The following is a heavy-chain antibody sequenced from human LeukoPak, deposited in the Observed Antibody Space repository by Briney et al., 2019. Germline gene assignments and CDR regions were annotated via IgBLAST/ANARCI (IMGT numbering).Heavy chain of an antibody. Sequence: ASVKVSCKASGYTFTNYYMHWVRQAPGQGLEWMGIIHSGGGSTTYPQKFQGRVTMTRDTSTSTVYMELSSLRSEDTAVYYCATYSPSPEKYSSSWYEDYWGQGTLVTVSS. CDR3: ATYSPSPEKYSSSWYEDY. CDR1: GYTFTNYY. V-gene: IGHV1-46*01. D-gene: IGHD6-13*01. CDR2: IHSGGGST. J-gene: IGHJ4*02.